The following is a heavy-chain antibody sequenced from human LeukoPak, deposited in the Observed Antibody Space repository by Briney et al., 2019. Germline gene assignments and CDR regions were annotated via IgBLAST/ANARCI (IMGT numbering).Heavy chain of an antibody. V-gene: IGHV4-59*01. J-gene: IGHJ4*02. CDR1: GASISNFY. CDR2: INYSGST. Sequence: KPSETLSLTCTISGASISNFYWSWIRQPPGKGLEWIGSINYSGSTNYNPSLKSRVTISIDTSKNQFSLKLSSVTAADTAVYYCARGGNRYYFDYWGQGTLVTVSS. CDR3: ARGGNRYYFDY.